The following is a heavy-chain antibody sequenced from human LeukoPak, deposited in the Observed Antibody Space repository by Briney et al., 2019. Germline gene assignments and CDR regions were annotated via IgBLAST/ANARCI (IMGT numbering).Heavy chain of an antibody. Sequence: GGSVRLSCAASGFTLNNYWMTWVRQAPGKGLEWVVNIKQDGSEIYYVDSVKGRFTISRDNAENSLYLQMNSLRAEDTAVYSCVRAMHVWGQGTTVTVSS. CDR2: IKQDGSEI. V-gene: IGHV3-7*04. CDR3: VRAMHV. CDR1: GFTLNNYW. J-gene: IGHJ6*02.